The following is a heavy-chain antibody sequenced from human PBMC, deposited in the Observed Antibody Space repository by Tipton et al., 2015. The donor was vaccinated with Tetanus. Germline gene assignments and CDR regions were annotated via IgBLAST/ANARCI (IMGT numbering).Heavy chain of an antibody. CDR2: IYPGDSDN. CDR3: ARHQYVGDYDYVWGSYRYNGMDV. V-gene: IGHV5-51*01. J-gene: IGHJ6*02. CDR1: GYSFTSYW. D-gene: IGHD3-16*02. Sequence: VQLVQSGAEVKKPGESLKISCKGSGYSFTSYWIGWVRQMPGKGLEWMGIIYPGDSDNSYSPSFQGQVTISSDKSISTAYLRWSSLKASDTAMYYCARHQYVGDYDYVWGSYRYNGMDVWGQGTTVTVSS.